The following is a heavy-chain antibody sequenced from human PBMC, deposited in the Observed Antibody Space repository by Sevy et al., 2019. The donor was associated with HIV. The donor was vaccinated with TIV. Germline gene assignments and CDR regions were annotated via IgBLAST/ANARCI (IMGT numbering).Heavy chain of an antibody. D-gene: IGHD6-19*01. CDR1: GFTFSTHG. J-gene: IGHJ4*02. CDR3: ARDAGYDVGRYPGY. V-gene: IGHV3-30*03. CDR2: ISYDGSHT. Sequence: GGSLRLSCAASGFTFSTHGMHWVRQASGRGLEWVAVISYDGSHTYYADSVKGRFTISRDNSKNSLYLQMNSLRPEDAAVYHCARDAGYDVGRYPGYWGQGTQVTVSS.